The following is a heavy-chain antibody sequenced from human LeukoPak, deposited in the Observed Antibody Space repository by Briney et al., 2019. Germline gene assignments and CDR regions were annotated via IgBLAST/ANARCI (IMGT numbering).Heavy chain of an antibody. CDR2: IKQDGSEK. CDR1: GFTFSSYW. CDR3: AKDRRVGATGGYFDY. J-gene: IGHJ4*02. D-gene: IGHD1-26*01. V-gene: IGHV3-7*03. Sequence: GGSLRLSCAASGFTFSSYWMSWVRQAPGKGLEWVANIKQDGSEKYYVDSVKGRFTISRDNAKNSLYLQMNSLRAEDTALYYCAKDRRVGATGGYFDYWGQGTLVTVSS.